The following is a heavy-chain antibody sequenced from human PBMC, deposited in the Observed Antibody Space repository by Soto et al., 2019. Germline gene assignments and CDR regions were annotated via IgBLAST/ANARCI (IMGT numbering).Heavy chain of an antibody. D-gene: IGHD4-17*01. Sequence: ASVKVSCKASGYTFTGYYMHWVRQAPGQGLEWMGWINPNSGGTNYAQKFQGRVTMTRDTSISTAYMELSRLRSDDTAVYYCARERYGLEVEGDYRYKFDPWGHGTLVTVSS. CDR1: GYTFTGYY. J-gene: IGHJ5*02. V-gene: IGHV1-2*02. CDR2: INPNSGGT. CDR3: ARERYGLEVEGDYRYKFDP.